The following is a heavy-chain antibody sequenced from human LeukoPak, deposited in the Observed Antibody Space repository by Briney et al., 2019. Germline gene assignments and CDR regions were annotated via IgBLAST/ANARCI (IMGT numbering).Heavy chain of an antibody. CDR3: ARLPYCGGDCYPNWFDP. J-gene: IGHJ5*02. CDR1: GYNFSPYW. D-gene: IGHD2-21*02. Sequence: GESLKISCKASGYNFSPYWIGWVRQMPGKGLECMGIIYPGDSDTRYSPSFQGQVTISADKSISTAYLQWSSLKASDSAMYYCARLPYCGGDCYPNWFDPWGQGTLVTVSS. V-gene: IGHV5-51*01. CDR2: IYPGDSDT.